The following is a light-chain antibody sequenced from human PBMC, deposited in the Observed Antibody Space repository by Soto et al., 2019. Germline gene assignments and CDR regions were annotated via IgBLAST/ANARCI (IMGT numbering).Light chain of an antibody. CDR1: SSNIGNNY. CDR2: DNS. Sequence: QSVLTQPPSVSAAPGQKVTISCSGSSSNIGNNYVSWYQQLPGTAPKLLIYDNSRRPSGIPDRFSASKSGTSASLGITGLQTGHDADYDCGTWDSSLSAVLFRPGTKLTVL. J-gene: IGLJ2*01. V-gene: IGLV1-51*01. CDR3: GTWDSSLSAVL.